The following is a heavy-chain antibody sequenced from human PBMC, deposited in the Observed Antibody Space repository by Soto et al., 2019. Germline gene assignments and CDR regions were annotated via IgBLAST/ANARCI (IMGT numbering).Heavy chain of an antibody. CDR1: GYTFTSYG. D-gene: IGHD3-3*01. Sequence: QVQLVQSGAEVKKPGASVKVSCKASGYTFTSYGISWVRQAPGQGLEWMGWISAYNGNTNYAQKLQGRVTMTTDTSTSTAYMELRRLRSDDTAVYYCARTNYDFWSGYLGDYYYYMDVWGKGTTVTVSS. V-gene: IGHV1-18*01. CDR2: ISAYNGNT. CDR3: ARTNYDFWSGYLGDYYYYMDV. J-gene: IGHJ6*03.